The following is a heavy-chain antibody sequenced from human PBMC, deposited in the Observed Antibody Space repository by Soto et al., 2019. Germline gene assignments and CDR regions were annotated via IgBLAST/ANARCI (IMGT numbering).Heavy chain of an antibody. CDR3: ARGRASGSYYLLDY. J-gene: IGHJ4*02. D-gene: IGHD3-10*01. Sequence: ASVKVSCKASGETFTTYDINWVRQATGQGLEWMGWINPNSGNIGYAQRFQGRVNMTRDTAIRTAHMEVSSLRSDDVAVYYCARGRASGSYYLLDYWGQGTLVTVSS. CDR1: GETFTTYD. V-gene: IGHV1-8*01. CDR2: INPNSGNI.